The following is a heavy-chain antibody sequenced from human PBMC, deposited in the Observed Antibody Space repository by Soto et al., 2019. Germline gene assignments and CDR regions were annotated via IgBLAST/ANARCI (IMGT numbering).Heavy chain of an antibody. V-gene: IGHV4-59*01. J-gene: IGHJ6*02. CDR3: ARGTRATQYYYYFYGMHV. Sequence: SETLSLTCTVSGGSISTYYWTWIRQPPGKGLEWIGYISYSGSTNYNPSLKSRLTISLNTSKKHFSLKLSSVTAADTAVYYCARGTRATQYYYYFYGMHVWGQGTTVTVSS. CDR2: ISYSGST. CDR1: GGSISTYY.